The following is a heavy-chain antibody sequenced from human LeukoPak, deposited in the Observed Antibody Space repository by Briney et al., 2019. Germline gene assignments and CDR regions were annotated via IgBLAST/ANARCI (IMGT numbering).Heavy chain of an antibody. CDR1: GYTFTSYY. D-gene: IGHD1-14*01. CDR3: AREVMDNLRFDY. J-gene: IGHJ4*02. V-gene: IGHV1-46*01. CDR2: INPSGGDT. Sequence: ASVKVSCKASGYTFTSYYMHWVRQAPGQGLEWMGIINPSGGDTSYAQRFQGRLTMTRDTSTNTVYMELTSLRSEDTAVYYCAREVMDNLRFDYWGQGTLVTVSS.